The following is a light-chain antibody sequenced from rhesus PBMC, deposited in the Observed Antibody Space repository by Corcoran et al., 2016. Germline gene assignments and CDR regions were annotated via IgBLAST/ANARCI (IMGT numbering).Light chain of an antibody. CDR1: QSVGSY. J-gene: IGKJ1*01. CDR2: GAT. V-gene: IGKV3-24*04. Sequence: ETVVTQSPATLALSPGERATLSCRASQSVGSYLAWYQQKPGQAPRLLIYGATSRATGIPDRFSGRGYGTDFTLTSSSLEPEDVGVYYCQQSSNLWTFGQGTKVEIK. CDR3: QQSSNLWT.